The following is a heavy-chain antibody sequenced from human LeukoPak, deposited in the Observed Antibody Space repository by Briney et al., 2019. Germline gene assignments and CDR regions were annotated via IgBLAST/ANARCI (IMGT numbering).Heavy chain of an antibody. CDR2: ISYDGSNK. J-gene: IGHJ4*02. CDR1: GFTFSSYA. Sequence: PGGSLRLSCAASGFTFSSYAMHWVRQAPGKGLEWVAVISYDGSNKYYADSVKGRFTISRDNSKNTLYLQMNSLRAEDTAVYYCARVHSSSRGYWGQGTLVTVSS. D-gene: IGHD6-13*01. CDR3: ARVHSSSRGY. V-gene: IGHV3-30*04.